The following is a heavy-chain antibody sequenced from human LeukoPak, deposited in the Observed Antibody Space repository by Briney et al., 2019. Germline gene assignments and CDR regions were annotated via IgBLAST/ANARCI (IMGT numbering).Heavy chain of an antibody. Sequence: ASVKVSCKASGCTFTSYGISWVRQAPGQGLEWMGWISAYNGNTNYAQKLQGRVTMTTDTSTSTAYMELSSLRSEDTAVYYCARSASIIQLWFSNWFDPWGQGTLVTVSS. V-gene: IGHV1-18*01. D-gene: IGHD5-18*01. CDR2: ISAYNGNT. CDR1: GCTFTSYG. CDR3: ARSASIIQLWFSNWFDP. J-gene: IGHJ5*02.